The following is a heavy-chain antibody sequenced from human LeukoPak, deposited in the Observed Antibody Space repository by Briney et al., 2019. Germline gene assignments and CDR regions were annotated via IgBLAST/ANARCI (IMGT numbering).Heavy chain of an antibody. V-gene: IGHV4-61*02. CDR2: IYTSGNT. CDR1: GGSLSSGSYY. CDR3: ASGYYYRQDY. Sequence: SQTLSLTCTVSGGSLSSGSYYWSWIRQPAGKGLEWIGRIYTSGNTNYNPSLKSRVTISVDTSKNQFSLQLSSVTAADTAVYYCASGYYYRQDYWGQGTLVTVSS. J-gene: IGHJ4*02. D-gene: IGHD3-22*01.